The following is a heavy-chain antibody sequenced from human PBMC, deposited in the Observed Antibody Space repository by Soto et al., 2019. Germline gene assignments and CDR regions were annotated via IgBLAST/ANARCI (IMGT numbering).Heavy chain of an antibody. Sequence: PSETLSLTCTVSGGSISSYYWSWIRQPPGKGLEWIGYIYYSGSTNYNPSLKSRVTISVDTSKNQFSLKLSSVTAADTAVYYCARGLAGGGWFDPWGQGTLVTVSS. CDR3: ARGLAGGGWFDP. CDR2: IYYSGST. V-gene: IGHV4-59*01. D-gene: IGHD3-10*01. J-gene: IGHJ5*02. CDR1: GGSISSYY.